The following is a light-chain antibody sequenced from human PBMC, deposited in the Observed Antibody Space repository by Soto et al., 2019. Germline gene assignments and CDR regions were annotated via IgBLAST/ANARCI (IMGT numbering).Light chain of an antibody. J-gene: IGKJ1*01. CDR1: QSISSW. V-gene: IGKV1-39*01. CDR2: AAS. CDR3: QQSYSSPPT. Sequence: DIQMPPSPSTLSASVGDRVTITCRASQSISSWLAWYQQKPGKAPKLLIYAASSLQSGVPSRFSGSRSGPDFTLTISSLQPEEFATYYCQQSYSSPPTFGQGTKVDIK.